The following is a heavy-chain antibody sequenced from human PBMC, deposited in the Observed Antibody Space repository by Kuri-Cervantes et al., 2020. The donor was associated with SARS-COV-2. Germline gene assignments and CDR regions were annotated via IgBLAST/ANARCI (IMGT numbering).Heavy chain of an antibody. CDR1: GFPFRSYS. CDR2: ISASSSTI. J-gene: IGHJ4*02. V-gene: IGHV3-48*02. Sequence: GESLKISCTTSGFPFRSYSMAWVRQAPGKGLVWISYISASSSTISYADSVKGRFTISRDNAKNSLFLQMNDMRDDDTAVYYCTREESLLGGIGGSWGQGILVTVSS. D-gene: IGHD3-16*01. CDR3: TREESLLGGIGGS.